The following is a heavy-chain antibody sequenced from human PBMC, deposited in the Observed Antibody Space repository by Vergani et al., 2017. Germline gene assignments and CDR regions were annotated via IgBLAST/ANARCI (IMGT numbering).Heavy chain of an antibody. D-gene: IGHD3-3*01. Sequence: QVQLVESGGGVVQPGRSLRLSCAASGFTFSSYAMHWVRQAPGKGLEWVAVISYDGSNKYYADSVKGRFTISRDNSKNTQYLQMNSLRAEDTAVYYCARGGEYYDFWSGYYWGQGTLVTVSS. J-gene: IGHJ4*02. CDR2: ISYDGSNK. V-gene: IGHV3-30-3*01. CDR3: ARGGEYYDFWSGYY. CDR1: GFTFSSYA.